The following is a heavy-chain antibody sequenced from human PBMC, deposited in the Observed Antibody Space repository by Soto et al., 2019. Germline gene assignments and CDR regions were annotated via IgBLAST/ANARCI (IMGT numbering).Heavy chain of an antibody. Sequence: ETLSLTCAVYGGSFSGYYWSWIRQPPGKGLEWIGEINHSGSTNYNPSLKSRVTISVDTSKNQFSLKLSSVTAADTAVYYCARRTSDWRYFDYWGQGTLVTVS. CDR2: INHSGST. V-gene: IGHV4-34*01. CDR3: ARRTSDWRYFDY. CDR1: GGSFSGYY. J-gene: IGHJ4*02. D-gene: IGHD2-21*02.